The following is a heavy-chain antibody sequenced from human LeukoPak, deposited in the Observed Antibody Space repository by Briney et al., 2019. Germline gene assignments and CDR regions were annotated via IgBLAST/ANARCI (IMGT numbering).Heavy chain of an antibody. V-gene: IGHV4-59*01. CDR1: GGSMNDYY. CDR3: ARGRVTAMGTFDL. J-gene: IGHJ4*02. Sequence: SETLSLTCTVSGGSMNDYYWNWVRQPPGKGLEWIGYVYHTGSTNYKSSLKRRVSISVDTSKNQFSPWLTSVTAADTAVYYCARGRVTAMGTFDLWGQGTLVIVSS. D-gene: IGHD5-18*01. CDR2: VYHTGST.